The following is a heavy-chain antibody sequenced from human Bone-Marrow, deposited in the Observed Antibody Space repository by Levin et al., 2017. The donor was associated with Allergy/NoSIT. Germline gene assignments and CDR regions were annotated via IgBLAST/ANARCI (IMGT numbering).Heavy chain of an antibody. V-gene: IGHV4-59*08. Sequence: SQTLSLPCTVSGASIHNYYWSWLRQPPGKGLEWIGYVYYSGSTKYNPSLKSRVTMSVDTSKNQFSLMLNSVTAADTAVYYCARRDYDILTAFYYFEYWGQGTLVTVSS. D-gene: IGHD3-9*01. CDR3: ARRDYDILTAFYYFEY. CDR1: GASIHNYY. CDR2: VYYSGST. J-gene: IGHJ4*02.